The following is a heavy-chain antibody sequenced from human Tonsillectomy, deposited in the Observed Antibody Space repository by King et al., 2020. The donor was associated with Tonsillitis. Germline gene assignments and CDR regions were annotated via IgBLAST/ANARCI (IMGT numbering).Heavy chain of an antibody. V-gene: IGHV3-48*01. CDR2: ISDNSQTI. Sequence: VQLVESGGDLVQPGGSLRLSCAASGFTFSSYSMNWVRQAPGKGLEWVSYISDNSQTIYYTDSVKGRFTISRDNAKNSLYLQTNNLRVEDTAVYYCARGDLVAASRFDYWGQGILVTVSS. D-gene: IGHD2-15*01. CDR1: GFTFSSYS. CDR3: ARGDLVAASRFDY. J-gene: IGHJ4*02.